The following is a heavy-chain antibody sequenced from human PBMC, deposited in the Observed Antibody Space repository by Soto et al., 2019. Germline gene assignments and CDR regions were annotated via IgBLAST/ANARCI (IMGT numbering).Heavy chain of an antibody. V-gene: IGHV2-5*02. J-gene: IGHJ4*02. CDR2: IYWDDDK. CDR3: AHRVLRTVFGLVTTTAIYFDF. D-gene: IGHD3-3*01. Sequence: QITLNESGPTVVRPTETLTLTCRFSGFSLTTSGVGVGWIRQSPGKAPEWLALIYWDDDKRYSASLKSSLTSTKDTSKNQVVLTVSDLDPTDTATYYGAHRVLRTVFGLVTTTAIYFDFWGQGTPVAVSS. CDR1: GFSLTTSGVG.